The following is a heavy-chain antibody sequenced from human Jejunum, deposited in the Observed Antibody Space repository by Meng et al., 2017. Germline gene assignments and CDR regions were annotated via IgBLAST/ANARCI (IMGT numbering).Heavy chain of an antibody. CDR1: GFTFNFYE. D-gene: IGHD3-22*01. J-gene: IGHJ4*02. V-gene: IGHV3-48*03. Sequence: GESLKIPCAASGFTFNFYEMNWVRQAPGKGLEWVSYISASGATIHYADSVKGRFTISRDNANNSLYLQINSLRAEDTAIYYCARDDFHDSSGLGCWGQGTKVTVSS. CDR2: ISASGATI. CDR3: ARDDFHDSSGLGC.